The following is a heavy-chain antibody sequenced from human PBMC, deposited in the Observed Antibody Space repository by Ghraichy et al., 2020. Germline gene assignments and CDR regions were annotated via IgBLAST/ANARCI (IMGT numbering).Heavy chain of an antibody. V-gene: IGHV4-34*01. D-gene: IGHD6-6*01. CDR2: INHSGST. Sequence: SETLSLTCAVYGGSFSGYYWSWIRQPPGKGLEWIGEINHSGSTNYNPSLKSRVTISADTSKNQFSLKLSSVTAADTAVYFCTRRPRTYFDSWAQGTLVTVSS. J-gene: IGHJ4*02. CDR3: TRRPRTYFDS. CDR1: GGSFSGYY.